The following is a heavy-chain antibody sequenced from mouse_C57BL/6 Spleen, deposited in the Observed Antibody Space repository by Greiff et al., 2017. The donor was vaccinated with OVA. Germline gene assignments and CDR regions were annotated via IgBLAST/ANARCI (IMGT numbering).Heavy chain of an antibody. J-gene: IGHJ1*03. CDR1: GYTFTDYN. CDR2: INPNNGGT. Sequence: EVQLQQSGPELVKPGASVKIPCKASGYTFTDYNMDWVKQSHGKSLEWIGDINPNNGGTIYNQKFKGKATLTVDKSSSTAYMELRSLTSEDTAVYYCARNGYYGSSPYWYFDVWGTGTTVTVSS. V-gene: IGHV1-18*01. D-gene: IGHD1-1*01. CDR3: ARNGYYGSSPYWYFDV.